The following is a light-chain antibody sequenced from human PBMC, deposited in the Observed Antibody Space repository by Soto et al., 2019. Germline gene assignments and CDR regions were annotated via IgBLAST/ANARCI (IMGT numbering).Light chain of an antibody. Sequence: DMQMTQSPSSLSASVEDRVIITCRASQSISNHLNWYQQKPGKAPKLLIYDAYILESGVPSRFSGSGSGTEFTLTISSLQPDDFATYYCQQYSYYSWTFGQGTKVDIK. CDR2: DAY. V-gene: IGKV1-5*01. CDR1: QSISNH. CDR3: QQYSYYSWT. J-gene: IGKJ1*01.